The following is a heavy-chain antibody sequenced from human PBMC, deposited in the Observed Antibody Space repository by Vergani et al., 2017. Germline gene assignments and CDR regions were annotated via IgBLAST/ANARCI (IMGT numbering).Heavy chain of an antibody. J-gene: IGHJ4*02. CDR2: IWYDGSNK. V-gene: IGHV3-33*08. Sequence: VQLVESGGGLVQPGGSLRLSCAASGFTFSSYEMNWVRQAPGKGLEWVAVIWYDGSNKYYADSVKGRFTISRDNSKNTLYLQMNSLRAEDTAVYYCARSGGVDDYSNYDFVLFDYWGQGTLVTVSS. CDR3: ARSGGVDDYSNYDFVLFDY. CDR1: GFTFSSYE. D-gene: IGHD4-11*01.